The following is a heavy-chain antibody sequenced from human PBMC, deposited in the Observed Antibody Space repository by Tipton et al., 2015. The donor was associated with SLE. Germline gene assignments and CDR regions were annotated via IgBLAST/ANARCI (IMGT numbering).Heavy chain of an antibody. Sequence: TLSLTCTVSGGSLRSGDYYCSWIRPHPGKGLEWIGYIRDSGATFYNPSLRSRSAISVDTSQNQFSLSLTSVNAADTAGYYCARHVGASFYFWGQGVLVTVSS. CDR1: GGSLRSGDYY. V-gene: IGHV4-31*03. CDR3: ARHVGASFYF. CDR2: IRDSGAT. J-gene: IGHJ4*02.